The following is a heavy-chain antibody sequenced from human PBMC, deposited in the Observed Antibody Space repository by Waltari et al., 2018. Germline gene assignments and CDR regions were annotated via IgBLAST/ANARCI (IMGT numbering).Heavy chain of an antibody. CDR3: ARDLHRGVVINDAFDI. V-gene: IGHV3-33*01. D-gene: IGHD3-3*01. Sequence: QVQLVEYGGGLVQTGRYLRLSCAASGFTFSHYGLHWVRQDPGKGLEWVAVIWYDGSSEYYADSVKGRFTISRDNSKNRLYLQMNSLRAEDTAVYYCARDLHRGVVINDAFDIWGQGTMVTVSS. CDR1: GFTFSHYG. CDR2: IWYDGSSE. J-gene: IGHJ3*02.